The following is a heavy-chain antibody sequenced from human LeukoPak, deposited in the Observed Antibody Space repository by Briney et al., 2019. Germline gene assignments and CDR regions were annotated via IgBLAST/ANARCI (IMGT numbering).Heavy chain of an antibody. CDR3: VGPYTSGPPFDY. D-gene: IGHD6-19*01. CDR1: GFNFNNYW. J-gene: IGHJ4*02. CDR2: IKKDGSGK. V-gene: IGHV3-7*01. Sequence: GGSLRLSCAASGFNFNNYWMTWVRQAPGKGLEWVANIKKDGSGKYYVDSVKGRFTISRDNAKNSLYLQMNSLRVEDTAVYYCVGPYTSGPPFDYWGQGTLVTVSS.